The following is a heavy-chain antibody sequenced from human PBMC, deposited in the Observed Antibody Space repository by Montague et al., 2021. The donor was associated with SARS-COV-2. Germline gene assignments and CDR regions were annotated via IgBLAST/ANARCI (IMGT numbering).Heavy chain of an antibody. Sequence: SETLSLTCAVYGGSFSGYYWSWIRQPPGKGLEWIGEINHSGSTNYNPSLKSRVTISVDTSKNQFSLKLSSVTAADTAVYYCARGRRILLWFGELLLGGAYYGMDVWGQGTTVTVSS. V-gene: IGHV4-34*01. D-gene: IGHD3-10*01. CDR1: GGSFSGYY. J-gene: IGHJ6*02. CDR2: INHSGST. CDR3: ARGRRILLWFGELLLGGAYYGMDV.